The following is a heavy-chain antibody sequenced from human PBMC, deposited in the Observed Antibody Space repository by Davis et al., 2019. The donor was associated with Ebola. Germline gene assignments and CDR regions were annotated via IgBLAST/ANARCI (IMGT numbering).Heavy chain of an antibody. J-gene: IGHJ6*04. CDR1: GYTFTSYD. V-gene: IGHV1-8*01. CDR2: MNPNSGNT. Sequence: ASVKVSCKASGYTFTSYDINWVRQATGQGLEWMGWMNPNSGNTGYAQKFQGRVTMTRNTSISTAYMELNSLRSEDTAVYYCARGGVLWFGELLYRDYYYYGMDVWGKGTTVTVSS. CDR3: ARGGVLWFGELLYRDYYYYGMDV. D-gene: IGHD3-10*01.